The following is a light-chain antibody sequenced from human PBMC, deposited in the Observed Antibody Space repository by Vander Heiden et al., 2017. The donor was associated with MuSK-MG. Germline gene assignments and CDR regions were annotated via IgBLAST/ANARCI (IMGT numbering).Light chain of an antibody. CDR2: DVS. CDR3: CAYAGGVV. J-gene: IGLJ2*01. Sequence: QSALTQPRSVSGSPGQSVTIPCTGATSDIGGFHHVSWFQQPPGIAPKLIIFDVSQRPSGVPARFSGSKSGNTASLTISGLQAEDEASYYCCAYAGGVVFGGGTELAVL. CDR1: TSDIGGFHH. V-gene: IGLV2-11*01.